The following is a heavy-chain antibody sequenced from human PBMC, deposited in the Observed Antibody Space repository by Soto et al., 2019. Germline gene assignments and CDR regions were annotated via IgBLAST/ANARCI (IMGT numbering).Heavy chain of an antibody. CDR3: VKDRWIDY. D-gene: IGHD2-15*01. CDR1: GFTFSNYA. V-gene: IGHV3-64D*06. Sequence: PGGSLRLSWSVFGFTFSNYAMHWVRQAPGKGLQYVSSISSNGGRTYYADSVKGRFTISRDNSKSTLYLQMSSLRPEDTAVYYCVKDRWIDYWGQGTLGTVSS. CDR2: ISSNGGRT. J-gene: IGHJ4*02.